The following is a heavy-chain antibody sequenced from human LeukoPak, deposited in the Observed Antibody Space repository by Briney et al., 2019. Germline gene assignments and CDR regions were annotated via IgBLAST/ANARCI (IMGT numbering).Heavy chain of an antibody. V-gene: IGHV4-39*02. CDR1: GGSISSSSYY. Sequence: SETLSLTCTVSGGSISSSSYYWGWIRQPPGKGLEWIGSIYYSGSTYYNPSLKSRVTISVDTSKNQFSLKLSSVTAADTAVYYCARDQEWRSEFDYWGQGTLVTVSS. J-gene: IGHJ4*02. CDR3: ARDQEWRSEFDY. CDR2: IYYSGST. D-gene: IGHD1-26*01.